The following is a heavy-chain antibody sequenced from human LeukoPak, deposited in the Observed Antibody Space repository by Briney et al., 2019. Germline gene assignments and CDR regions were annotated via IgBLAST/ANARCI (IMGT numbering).Heavy chain of an antibody. Sequence: SETLSLTCAVYGGSFSGYYWSWIRQPPGKGLEWIGDINHSGSTNYNPSLKSRVTISVDTSKNQFSLKLSSVTAADTAVYYCARERRGRYYDSSGYVFDYWGQGTLVTVSS. CDR2: INHSGST. D-gene: IGHD3-22*01. CDR3: ARERRGRYYDSSGYVFDY. J-gene: IGHJ4*02. CDR1: GGSFSGYY. V-gene: IGHV4-34*01.